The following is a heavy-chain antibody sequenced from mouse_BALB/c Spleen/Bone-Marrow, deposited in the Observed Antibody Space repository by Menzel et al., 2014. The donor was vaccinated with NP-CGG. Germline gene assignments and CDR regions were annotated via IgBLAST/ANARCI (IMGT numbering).Heavy chain of an antibody. Sequence: EVKLMESGGGLVQPGGSLKLSCAASGFDFSRYWMSWVRQAPGKGLEWIGEINPDSSTINYTPSLKDKFIISRDNAKNTLYLPMSKVRSEDTALYYWARPDDGYYAMDYWGQGTSVTVSS. J-gene: IGHJ4*01. CDR1: GFDFSRYW. V-gene: IGHV4-1*02. D-gene: IGHD2-3*01. CDR2: INPDSSTI. CDR3: ARPDDGYYAMDY.